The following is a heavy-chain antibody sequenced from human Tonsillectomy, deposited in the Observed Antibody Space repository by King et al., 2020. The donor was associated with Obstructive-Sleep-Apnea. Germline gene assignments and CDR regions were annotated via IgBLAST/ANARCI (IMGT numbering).Heavy chain of an antibody. CDR3: ARLVYYDSSGYDYDAFDI. D-gene: IGHD3-22*01. J-gene: IGHJ3*02. CDR2: IYYSGST. Sequence: QLQESGPGLVKPSETLSLTCTVSGGSISSYYWSWIRQPPGKGLEWIGYIYYSGSTNYNPSLKSRVTISVDTSKNQFSLKLSSVTAADTAVYYCARLVYYDSSGYDYDAFDIWGHGTMVTVSS. CDR1: GGSISSYY. V-gene: IGHV4-59*08.